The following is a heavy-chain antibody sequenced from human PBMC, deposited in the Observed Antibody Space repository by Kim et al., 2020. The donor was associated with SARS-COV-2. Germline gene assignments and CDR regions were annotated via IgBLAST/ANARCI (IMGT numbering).Heavy chain of an antibody. CDR1: GYTFTSYG. CDR2: MSANSGNT. V-gene: IGHV1-8*02. CDR3: ARTKYYVLEGSHSANYYY. Sequence: ASVKVSCKASGYTFTSYGISWVRQATGQGLEWMGWMSANSGNTDYAQKFQGRVTMTRNTSISTAYMELSSLRSEDTAVYYCARTKYYVLEGSHSANYYY. J-gene: IGHJ6*03. D-gene: IGHD3-3*01.